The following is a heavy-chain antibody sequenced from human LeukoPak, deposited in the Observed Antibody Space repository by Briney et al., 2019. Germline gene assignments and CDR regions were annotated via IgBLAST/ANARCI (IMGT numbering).Heavy chain of an antibody. CDR2: IIPIFGTA. V-gene: IGHV1-69*06. D-gene: IGHD1-26*01. Sequence: ASVKVSCTASGGTFSSYAISWVRQAPGQGLEWMGGIIPIFGTANYAQKFQGRVTITADKSTSTAYMELSSLRSEDTAVYYCARGGVSIVGAKNWFDPWGQGTLVTVSS. CDR3: ARGGVSIVGAKNWFDP. J-gene: IGHJ5*02. CDR1: GGTFSSYA.